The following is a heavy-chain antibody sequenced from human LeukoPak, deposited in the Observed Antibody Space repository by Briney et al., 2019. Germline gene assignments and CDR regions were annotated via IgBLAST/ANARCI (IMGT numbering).Heavy chain of an antibody. D-gene: IGHD3/OR15-3a*01. CDR1: GRSISSRRYY. Sequence: SETLSLTCTVSGRSISSRRYYCGWLRHPPGRGLGWIGSIYYSGSTYYNPSRKSRVTISVDTSKNQFSLKLSSVTAADTAVYYCARLAWYYFDYWGQGTLVTVSS. V-gene: IGHV4-39*01. CDR3: ARLAWYYFDY. CDR2: IYYSGST. J-gene: IGHJ4*02.